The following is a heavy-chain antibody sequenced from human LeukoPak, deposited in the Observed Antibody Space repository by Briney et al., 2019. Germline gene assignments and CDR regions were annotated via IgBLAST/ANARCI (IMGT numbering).Heavy chain of an antibody. J-gene: IGHJ4*02. Sequence: GGSLRLSCAASGFTFSSYGMHWVRQAPAKGLEWVAFIRYDGSNKYYADSVKGRFTISRDNSKNTLYLQMNSLRAEDTAVYYCARDLTVAGYFDYWGQGTLVTVSS. D-gene: IGHD6-19*01. CDR2: IRYDGSNK. CDR3: ARDLTVAGYFDY. V-gene: IGHV3-30*02. CDR1: GFTFSSYG.